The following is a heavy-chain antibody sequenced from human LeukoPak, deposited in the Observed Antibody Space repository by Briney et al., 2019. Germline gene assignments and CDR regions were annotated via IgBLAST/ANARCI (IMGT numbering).Heavy chain of an antibody. CDR1: GGSISSYY. CDR2: IYYSGST. Sequence: PSETLSLTCTVSGGSISSYYWSWIRQPPGKGLEWIGYIYYSGSTNYNPSLKSRVTISVDTSKNQFSLKLSSVTAADTAVYHCARHGGYYDSSFNWFDPWGQGTLVTVSS. V-gene: IGHV4-59*08. D-gene: IGHD3-22*01. J-gene: IGHJ5*02. CDR3: ARHGGYYDSSFNWFDP.